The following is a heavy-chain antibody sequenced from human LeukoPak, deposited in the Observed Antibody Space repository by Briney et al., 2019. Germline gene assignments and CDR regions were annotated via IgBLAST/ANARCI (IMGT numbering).Heavy chain of an antibody. D-gene: IGHD5-18*01. V-gene: IGHV1-69*13. J-gene: IGHJ4*02. CDR2: IIPIFGTA. CDR1: GGTFSSYA. CDR3: ARVGSGRGYSYAWVY. Sequence: SVKVSCKASGGTFSSYAISWVRQAPGQGLEWMGGIIPIFGTANYAQKFQGRVTITADESTSTAYMELSSLRSEDTAVYYCARVGSGRGYSYAWVYWGQGTLVTVSS.